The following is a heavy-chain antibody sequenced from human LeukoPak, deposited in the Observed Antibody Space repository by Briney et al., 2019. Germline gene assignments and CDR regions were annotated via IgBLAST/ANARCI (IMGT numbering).Heavy chain of an antibody. J-gene: IGHJ3*02. Sequence: GGSLRLSCAASGFTFSSFWMTWVRQAPGKGLEWVAKIREDGGEKYYVDSVKGRFTISRDNAKNSLYLQMNSLRAEDTAVYYCARVGSTDSPHAFDIWGQGTTVSVSS. D-gene: IGHD3-22*01. V-gene: IGHV3-7*02. CDR1: GFTFSSFW. CDR2: IREDGGEK. CDR3: ARVGSTDSPHAFDI.